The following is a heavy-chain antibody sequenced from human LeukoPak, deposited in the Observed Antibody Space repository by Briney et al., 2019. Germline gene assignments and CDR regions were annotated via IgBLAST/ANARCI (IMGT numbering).Heavy chain of an antibody. CDR3: AKDRFRIAAAGPLVGY. CDR2: IRSDGGIK. Sequence: PGGSLRLSCAASGFTFDNYGMHWVRQAPGKGLEWVAFIRSDGGIKYYADSVKGRFTISRDNSKNTLYLQMNSLRAEDTAVYYCAKDRFRIAAAGPLVGYWGQGTLVTVSS. D-gene: IGHD6-13*01. J-gene: IGHJ4*02. CDR1: GFTFDNYG. V-gene: IGHV3-30*02.